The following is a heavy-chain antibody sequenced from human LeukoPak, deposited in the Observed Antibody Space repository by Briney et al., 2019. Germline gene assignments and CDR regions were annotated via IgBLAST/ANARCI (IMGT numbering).Heavy chain of an antibody. D-gene: IGHD3-22*01. CDR1: GGTFISYD. CDR2: IIPIFGRA. Sequence: ASVKVSCKASGGTFISYDMSWVRQAPGQGLEWMGGIIPIFGRANYAQKFQGRVTITSEKSTSTASFELSTLPSEDTAVYYCASQTSAYASFAPWGQGTLVTVSS. J-gene: IGHJ5*02. CDR3: ASQTSAYASFAP. V-gene: IGHV1-69*06.